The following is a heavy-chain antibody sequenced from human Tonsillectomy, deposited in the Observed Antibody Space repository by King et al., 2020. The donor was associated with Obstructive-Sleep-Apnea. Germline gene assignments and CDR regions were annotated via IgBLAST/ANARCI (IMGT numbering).Heavy chain of an antibody. J-gene: IGHJ4*02. Sequence: TLKESGPTLVKPTQTLTLTCTFSGFSLSTSGVGVGWIRQPPGKALEWLALIYWDDDKRYRPSLKSRLTITKDTSKNKVVLTMTNMDPVDTATYYCSNLSSWYYFDYWGQGTLVTVSS. CDR2: IYWDDDK. CDR3: SNLSSWYYFDY. CDR1: GFSLSTSGVG. V-gene: IGHV2-5*02.